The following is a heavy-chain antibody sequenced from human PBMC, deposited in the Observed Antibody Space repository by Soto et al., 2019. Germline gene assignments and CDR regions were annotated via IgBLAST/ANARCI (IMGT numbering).Heavy chain of an antibody. CDR3: ARCIQGDSSYGMDV. CDR1: GYTFYSHS. J-gene: IGHJ6*02. V-gene: IGHV1-18*01. Sequence: QAQLVQSGAEVRKPGASVKVSCKASGYTFYSHSISWVRQAPGQGLEWMGRINADYGNTQYAQKFQGRVTMTTDTSTTTVYMELTNLRSDDTAVYYCARCIQGDSSYGMDVWGQGTTVTVSS. CDR2: INADYGNT. D-gene: IGHD5-18*01.